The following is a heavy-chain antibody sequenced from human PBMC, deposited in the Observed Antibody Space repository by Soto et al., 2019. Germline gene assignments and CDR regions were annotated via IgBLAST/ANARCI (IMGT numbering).Heavy chain of an antibody. J-gene: IGHJ6*02. CDR1: GYTFTSYD. V-gene: IGHV1-8*01. Sequence: ASGKVCGKASGYTFTSYDINWVRQATGQGLEWMGWMNPNSGNTGYAQKFQGRVTMTRNTSISTAYMELSSLRSEDTAVYYCAREYSSSSSGGYYYYYGMDVWGQGTTVTVSS. CDR3: AREYSSSSSGGYYYYYGMDV. CDR2: MNPNSGNT. D-gene: IGHD6-6*01.